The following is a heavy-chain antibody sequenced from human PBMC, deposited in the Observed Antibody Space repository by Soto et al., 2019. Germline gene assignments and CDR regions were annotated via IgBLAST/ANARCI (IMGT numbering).Heavy chain of an antibody. CDR3: ARTKSTPFWTGYYYYGMDV. Sequence: PENRHLPCTVSACFISSNRHFLGCLRHTKGKGLEWIGTIYYSGSTYYNPSLKSRLTISVDTAKNQFSLKLSSVTAADTAVYYCARTKSTPFWTGYYYYGMDVWGQGTTVS. D-gene: IGHD3-3*01. V-gene: IGHV4-39*01. CDR2: IYYSGST. CDR1: ACFISSNRHF. J-gene: IGHJ6*02.